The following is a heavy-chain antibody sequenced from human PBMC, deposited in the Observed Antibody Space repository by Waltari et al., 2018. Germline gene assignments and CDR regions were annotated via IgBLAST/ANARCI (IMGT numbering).Heavy chain of an antibody. CDR3: AKSSGNYWGAFDI. CDR2: IFYDGSNK. CDR1: GFTFSTSG. J-gene: IGHJ3*02. D-gene: IGHD1-26*01. V-gene: IGHV3-30*18. Sequence: QVQLVESGGGVVQPGTSLRLSCAASGFTFSTSGMHWVRQSPGKGLEWVAVIFYDGSNKYYADSVKGRFTMSRDNSNNTLFLQMNNLRAEDTAMYFCAKSSGNYWGAFDIWGQGTVLTVSS.